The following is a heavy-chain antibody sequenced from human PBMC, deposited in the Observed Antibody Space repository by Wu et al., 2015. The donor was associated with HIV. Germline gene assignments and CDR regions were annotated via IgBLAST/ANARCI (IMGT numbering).Heavy chain of an antibody. CDR2: IIPVFGTS. CDR3: ARRGNFGDFFDY. Sequence: QVQLVQSGAEVQKPGSSVKVSCKASGGTFSSYGISWVRQAPGQGLEWMGRIIPVFGTSITAQSFQGRVTITADEVTNTAYMELSSLRSEDTAVYYCARRGNFGDFFDYWGQGTLVSVSS. V-gene: IGHV1-69*13. J-gene: IGHJ4*02. CDR1: GGTFSSYG. D-gene: IGHD4-17*01.